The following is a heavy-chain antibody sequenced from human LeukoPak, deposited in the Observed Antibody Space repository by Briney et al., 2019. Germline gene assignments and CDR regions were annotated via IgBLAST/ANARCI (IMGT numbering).Heavy chain of an antibody. CDR2: ISAYNGNT. V-gene: IGHV1-18*01. CDR3: ARDPIVGAMGYWFDP. Sequence: ASVKVSCKASGYTFTSYGISWVRQAPGQGLEWMGWISAYNGNTNYAQKLQGRVTMTTDTSTSTAYMELRSLRSDDTAVYYCARDPIVGAMGYWFDPWGQGTLVTVSS. D-gene: IGHD1-26*01. CDR1: GYTFTSYG. J-gene: IGHJ5*02.